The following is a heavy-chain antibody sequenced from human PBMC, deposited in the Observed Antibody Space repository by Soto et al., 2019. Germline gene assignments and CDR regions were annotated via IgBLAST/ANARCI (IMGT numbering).Heavy chain of an antibody. V-gene: IGHV3-7*01. D-gene: IGHD6-13*01. CDR3: ARIAASGRGWDV. Sequence: EVQLVESGGGLVQPGGSLRLSCVDSGFTFSSYWMSWVRQAPVKGLEWVGNIKQDGSEENYADSVKGRFTISRDNAKTSMYLQMHSLRVEDTAVYSCARIAASGRGWDVWGQGTTVFVSS. CDR1: GFTFSSYW. CDR2: IKQDGSEE. J-gene: IGHJ6*02.